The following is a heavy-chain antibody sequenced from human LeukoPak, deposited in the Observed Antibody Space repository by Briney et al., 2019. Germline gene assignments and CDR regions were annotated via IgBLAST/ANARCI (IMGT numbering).Heavy chain of an antibody. V-gene: IGHV1-69*06. Sequence: VASVKVSCKASGGTFSSYAISWVRQAPGQGLEWMGGIIPMFGTANYAQKFQGRVTITADKSTSTAYMELSSLRSEDTAVYYCARDPPGRPYSSSSYGWGQGTLVTVSS. CDR1: GGTFSSYA. D-gene: IGHD6-6*01. CDR2: IIPMFGTA. J-gene: IGHJ4*02. CDR3: ARDPPGRPYSSSSYG.